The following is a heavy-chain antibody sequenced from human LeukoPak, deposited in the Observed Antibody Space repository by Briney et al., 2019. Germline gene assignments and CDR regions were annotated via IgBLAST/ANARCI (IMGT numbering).Heavy chain of an antibody. D-gene: IGHD3-10*01. CDR1: GFTFSSYS. V-gene: IGHV3-21*01. J-gene: IGHJ4*02. CDR2: ISSSSSYI. CDR3: ARDPDGSGSYLDY. Sequence: GGSLRLSCAASGFTFSSYSMNWVRQAPGKGLEWVSSISSSSSYIYYADSVKGRFAISRDNAKNSLYLQMNSLRAEDTAVYYCARDPDGSGSYLDYWGQGTLVTVSS.